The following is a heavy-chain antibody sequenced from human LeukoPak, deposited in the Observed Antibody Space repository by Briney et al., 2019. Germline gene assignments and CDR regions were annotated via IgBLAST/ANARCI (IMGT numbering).Heavy chain of an antibody. CDR2: INPNSGGT. CDR3: ARTITMVRGVIITSPNWFDP. V-gene: IGHV1-2*02. D-gene: IGHD3-10*01. J-gene: IGHJ5*02. Sequence: ASVKVSCNASGYTFTGYYMHWVRQVPGQGLEWMGWINPNSGGTNYAQKFQGRVTMTRDTSISTAYMELSRLRSDDTAVYYCARTITMVRGVIITSPNWFDPWGQGTLVTVSS. CDR1: GYTFTGYY.